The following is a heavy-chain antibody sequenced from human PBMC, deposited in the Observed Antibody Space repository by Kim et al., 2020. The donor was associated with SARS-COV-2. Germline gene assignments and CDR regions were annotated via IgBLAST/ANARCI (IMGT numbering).Heavy chain of an antibody. Sequence: GGSLRLSCAASGFAFSSYSMNWVRQAPGKGLEWVSSVSSNDAYINYADSVMGRFTISRDNAKNSLYLQMNSLRAEDTAVYYCARSNTLRNNLLRYFDWLFSDFDYWGQGTQVTVSS. V-gene: IGHV3-21*01. J-gene: IGHJ4*02. D-gene: IGHD3-9*01. CDR3: ARSNTLRNNLLRYFDWLFSDFDY. CDR2: VSSNDAYI. CDR1: GFAFSSYS.